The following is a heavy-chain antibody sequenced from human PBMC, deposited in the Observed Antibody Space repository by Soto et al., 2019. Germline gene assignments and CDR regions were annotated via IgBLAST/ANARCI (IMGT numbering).Heavy chain of an antibody. CDR1: GFTFTSYG. Sequence: QAHLVESGGGVVQPGRSLRLSCAASGFTFTSYGMHWVRQAPGTRLEWVAVISYDGGLQHYADSVKGRFTISRDNSKNMVLLQMNSLRAEDTAVYYCASVRGHGHASVPYSWGQATLVSVSS. V-gene: IGHV3-30*03. CDR3: ASVRGHGHASVPYS. CDR2: ISYDGGLQ. J-gene: IGHJ4*02. D-gene: IGHD3-10*01.